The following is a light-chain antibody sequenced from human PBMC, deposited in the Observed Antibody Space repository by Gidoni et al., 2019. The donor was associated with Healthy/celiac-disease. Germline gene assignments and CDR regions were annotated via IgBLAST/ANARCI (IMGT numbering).Light chain of an antibody. CDR3: AAWDDSLNGPL. Sequence: QSVLTQPPSVSEAPRQRVTISCSGSSSNIGNNAVNWYQQLPGKAPKLLIYYDDLLPSGVSDRFSGSKSGTSASLAISGRQSEDEADYYCAAWDDSLNGPLFGGGTKLTVL. J-gene: IGLJ2*01. V-gene: IGLV1-36*01. CDR1: SSNIGNNA. CDR2: YDD.